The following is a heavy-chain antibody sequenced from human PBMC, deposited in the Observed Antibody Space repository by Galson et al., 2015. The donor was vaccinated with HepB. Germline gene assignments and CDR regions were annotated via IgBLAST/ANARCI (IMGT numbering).Heavy chain of an antibody. J-gene: IGHJ4*02. V-gene: IGHV7-4-1*02. CDR1: GYTFTNYA. Sequence: SVKVSCKASGYTFTNYAMDWVRQAPGQRLDWLGWINTHTGNPTYAHGFTGRCVLSLDTSVSTAYLQISSLEADDTAVYYCARGGRRIWGSYRTTSTFDYWGQGSLVTVSS. CDR2: INTHTGNP. D-gene: IGHD3-16*02. CDR3: ARGGRRIWGSYRTTSTFDY.